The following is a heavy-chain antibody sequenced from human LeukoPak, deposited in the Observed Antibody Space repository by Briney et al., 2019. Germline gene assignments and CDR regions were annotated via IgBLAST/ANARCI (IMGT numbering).Heavy chain of an antibody. CDR1: GYSFTGYY. CDR3: ARGTMNLDF. D-gene: IGHD3-22*01. Sequence: ASVKVSCKASGYSFTGYYMHWVRQAPGQGLEWMGWLNPYSGDTAYAQKFQGRVTSTRDTSISTVYMEVSRLRSDDTAVYYCARGTMNLDFWGQGTLVIVSS. CDR2: LNPYSGDT. V-gene: IGHV1-2*02. J-gene: IGHJ1*01.